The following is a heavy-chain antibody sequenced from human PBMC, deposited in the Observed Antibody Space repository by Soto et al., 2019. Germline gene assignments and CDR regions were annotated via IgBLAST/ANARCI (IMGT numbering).Heavy chain of an antibody. CDR1: GFTFSSYS. D-gene: IGHD4-17*01. CDR3: ASLPTTVTTSDY. CDR2: ISSSSSYI. V-gene: IGHV3-21*01. Sequence: GGSLRLSCAASGFTFSSYSMNWVRQAPGKGLEWVSSISSSSSYIYYADSVKGRFTISRDNAKNSLYLQMNSLRAEDTAVYYCASLPTTVTTSDYWGQGTLVTVSS. J-gene: IGHJ4*02.